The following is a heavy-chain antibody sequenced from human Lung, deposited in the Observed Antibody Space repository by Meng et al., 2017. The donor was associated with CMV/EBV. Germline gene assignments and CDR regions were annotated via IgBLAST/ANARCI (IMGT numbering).Heavy chain of an antibody. CDR1: GLTVSSNY. J-gene: IGHJ4*02. Sequence: GGSMRLXCAASGLTVSSNYMSWVRQAPGKGLEWVSVIYSGGSTYYADSVKGRFTISRDNSKNTLYLQMNSLRAEDTAVYYCARGSSREIWTQSVDYWGQGTLVTVSS. CDR3: ARGSSREIWTQSVDY. CDR2: IYSGGST. V-gene: IGHV3-66*02. D-gene: IGHD2-2*01.